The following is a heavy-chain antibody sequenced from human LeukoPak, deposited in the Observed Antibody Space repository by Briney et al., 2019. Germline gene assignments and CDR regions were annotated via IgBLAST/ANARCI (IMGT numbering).Heavy chain of an antibody. CDR3: ARAIAVAGDY. CDR2: ISSSSSYI. CDR1: GFTFSSYS. D-gene: IGHD6-19*01. V-gene: IGHV3-21*01. Sequence: GGSLRLSCAASGFTFSSYSMNWVRQAPGKGLEWVSSISSSSSYIYYADSVKGRFTISRDNAKNSVYLQMNSLRAEDTAVYYCARAIAVAGDYWGQGTLVTVSS. J-gene: IGHJ4*02.